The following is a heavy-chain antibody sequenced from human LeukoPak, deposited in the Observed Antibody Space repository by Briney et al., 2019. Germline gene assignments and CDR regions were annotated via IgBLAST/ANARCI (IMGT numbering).Heavy chain of an antibody. V-gene: IGHV3-30*02. CDR2: TRSDGSNK. Sequence: PGRSLGLSCATSGFTFDDYDMHWVRQAPGKGLEWVAFTRSDGSNKYYADSVKGRFTVSRDNSKNTLYLQMNSLRAEDTAVYYCAKDRPTPYFDYWGQGTLVTVSS. CDR3: AKDRPTPYFDY. D-gene: IGHD4-11*01. J-gene: IGHJ4*02. CDR1: GFTFDDYD.